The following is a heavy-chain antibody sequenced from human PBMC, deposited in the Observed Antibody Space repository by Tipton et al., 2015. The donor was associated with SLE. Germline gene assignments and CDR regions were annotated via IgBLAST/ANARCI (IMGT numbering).Heavy chain of an antibody. CDR1: GTSISNYY. J-gene: IGHJ4*02. Sequence: GLVKPSETLSLTCSVSGTSISNYYWSWIRQPPGKGLEWIGYISYSGNTNYNPSLKSRVTISVDTSKKQLSLKLNSVTAADTAVYYCAGATRGGYFDYWGQGTLVTVSS. CDR3: AGATRGGYFDY. D-gene: IGHD2-2*01. V-gene: IGHV4-59*12. CDR2: ISYSGNT.